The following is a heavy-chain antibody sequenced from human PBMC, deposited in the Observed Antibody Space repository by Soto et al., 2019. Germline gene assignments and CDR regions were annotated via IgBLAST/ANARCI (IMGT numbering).Heavy chain of an antibody. Sequence: EVQLLESGGALVQPGGSLRLSCAATGFTLTNYGMSWVRQAPGKGLEWVSTITGSGATTYYADSVKGRFTISRDNSKNTLFLQMDSLRAEDTAVYYCAKDRLQGLMIYYYGLDVWGLGTTVTVSS. CDR3: AKDRLQGLMIYYYGLDV. CDR2: ITGSGATT. D-gene: IGHD3-16*01. V-gene: IGHV3-23*01. CDR1: GFTLTNYG. J-gene: IGHJ6*02.